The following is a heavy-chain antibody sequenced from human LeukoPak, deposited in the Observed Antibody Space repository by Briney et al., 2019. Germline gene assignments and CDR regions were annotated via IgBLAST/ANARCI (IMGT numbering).Heavy chain of an antibody. CDR3: ARGYWAYGMDV. CDR1: GDSVSNNSAV. Sequence: SQTLSLTCAISGDSVSNNSAVWNWIRQSPSRGLEWLGRTYYTSKWITDYVVSVKGRITVNPNTSNNQFSLQLNSVTPEDTAVYYCARGYWAYGMDVWGPGTTVTVSS. V-gene: IGHV6-1*01. D-gene: IGHD6-13*01. J-gene: IGHJ6*02. CDR2: TYYTSKWIT.